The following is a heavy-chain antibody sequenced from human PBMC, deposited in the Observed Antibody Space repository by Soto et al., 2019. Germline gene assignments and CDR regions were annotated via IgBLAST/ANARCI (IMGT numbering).Heavy chain of an antibody. CDR3: AHRVLRTVFGLVTTTAIYFDF. J-gene: IGHJ4*02. CDR1: GFSLTTSGVG. Sequence: QITLNESGPTQVKPRQTLTLTCTFSGFSLTTSGVGVGWIRQSPGKAPEWLALIYWDDDERYSPSLTSRLTITKDNSNNQVVLTMADLDPADTATYYCAHRVLRTVFGLVTTTAIYFDFWGQGTPVAVSS. D-gene: IGHD3-3*01. CDR2: IYWDDDE. V-gene: IGHV2-5*02.